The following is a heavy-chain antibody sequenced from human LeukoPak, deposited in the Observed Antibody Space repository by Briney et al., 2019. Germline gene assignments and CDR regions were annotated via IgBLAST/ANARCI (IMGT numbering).Heavy chain of an antibody. Sequence: SVKVSCKASGGTFSSYAITWVRQAPGQGLEWMGGIIPIFGTSNYAQKFQDRVTITADKSTSTAYMELSSLRAEDTAVYYCARGATAMVIWYYYYYMDVWGKGTTVTVSS. J-gene: IGHJ6*03. V-gene: IGHV1-69*06. CDR1: GGTFSSYA. D-gene: IGHD5-18*01. CDR2: IIPIFGTS. CDR3: ARGATAMVIWYYYYYMDV.